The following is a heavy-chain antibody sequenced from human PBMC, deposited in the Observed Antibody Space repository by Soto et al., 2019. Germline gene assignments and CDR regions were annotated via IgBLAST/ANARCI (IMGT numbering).Heavy chain of an antibody. CDR3: ARDRGGPHYVDY. CDR1: GDSVSSNSAA. D-gene: IGHD3-10*01. V-gene: IGHV6-1*01. Sequence: SETLSLTCAISGDSVSSNSAAWNWISQSPSRGLEWLGRTYYSSKWYNDYAVSVKSRITINPDTSKNQFSLQLNSVTSEDTAVYYCARDRGGPHYVDYWGQGTLVTVSS. J-gene: IGHJ4*02. CDR2: TYYSSKWYN.